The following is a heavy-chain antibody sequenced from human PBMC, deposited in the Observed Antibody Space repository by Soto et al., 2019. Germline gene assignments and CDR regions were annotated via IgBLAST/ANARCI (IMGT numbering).Heavy chain of an antibody. V-gene: IGHV1-8*01. CDR3: ARVDFRTSYDKRASCFDP. J-gene: IGHJ5*02. CDR2: MDIKNDFI. Sequence: QVQLVQSGATVKSPGASVKVSCKASGYTFINKDITWVRQAAGQGLEWMGWMDIKNDFIFYAQKFKGRVSMSRDSAIDTAYMELSGLRPEDTAVYYCARVDFRTSYDKRASCFDPWGQGTLVTVSA. D-gene: IGHD3-10*01. CDR1: GYTFINKD.